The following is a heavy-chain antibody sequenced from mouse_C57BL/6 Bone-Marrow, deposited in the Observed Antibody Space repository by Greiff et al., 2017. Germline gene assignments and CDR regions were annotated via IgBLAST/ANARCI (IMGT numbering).Heavy chain of an antibody. V-gene: IGHV1-81*01. CDR2: IYPRSGNT. Sequence: QVQLQQSGAELARPGASVKLSCKASGYTFTSYGISWVKQSTGQGLEWIGEIYPRSGNTYYNEKFKGKATLTADKSSSTAYMELRSLTSEDSAVYFCARSDYDYDWYFDVWGTGTTVTVSS. D-gene: IGHD2-4*01. CDR3: ARSDYDYDWYFDV. J-gene: IGHJ1*03. CDR1: GYTFTSYG.